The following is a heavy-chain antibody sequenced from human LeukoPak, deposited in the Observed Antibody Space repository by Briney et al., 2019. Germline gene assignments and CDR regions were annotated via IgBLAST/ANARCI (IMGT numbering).Heavy chain of an antibody. CDR1: GFTFSSYS. CDR3: ARERDYSNYVWFDP. CDR2: ISSSSSTI. D-gene: IGHD4-11*01. V-gene: IGHV3-48*01. J-gene: IGHJ5*02. Sequence: PGGSLRLSCAASGFTFSSYSMNWVRQAPGKGLEWVSYISSSSSTIYYADSVKGRFTISRDNAKNSLYLQMNSLRAEDTAVYYCARERDYSNYVWFDPWGQGTLVTVSS.